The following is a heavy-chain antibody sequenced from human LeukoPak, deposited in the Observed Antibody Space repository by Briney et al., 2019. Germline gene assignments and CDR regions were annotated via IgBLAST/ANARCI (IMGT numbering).Heavy chain of an antibody. V-gene: IGHV4-34*01. Sequence: SETLSLTCAVYGGSFRGYYWSWIRQPPGKGLKWIGEINHSGSTNYNPSLKSRVTISVDTSKNQFSLKLSSVTAADTAVYYCARVYYYDSSGYRYWGQGTLVTVSS. CDR1: GGSFRGYY. CDR3: ARVYYYDSSGYRY. J-gene: IGHJ4*02. D-gene: IGHD3-22*01. CDR2: INHSGST.